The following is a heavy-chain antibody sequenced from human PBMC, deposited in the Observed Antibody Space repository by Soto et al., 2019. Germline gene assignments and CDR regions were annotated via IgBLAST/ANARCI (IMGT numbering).Heavy chain of an antibody. J-gene: IGHJ5*02. Sequence: EVQLVESGGGLVQPGGSLRLSCAASGFPFSTYSMSWVRQAPGKGLEWVANINEKGETNYGDSVKGRFTISRDNAKNFLYLQMNSLRVEDTAVYYCVSRAWLSSPWGQGTLVIVSS. CDR2: INEKGET. CDR3: VSRAWLSSP. CDR1: GFPFSTYS. D-gene: IGHD6-19*01. V-gene: IGHV3-7*02.